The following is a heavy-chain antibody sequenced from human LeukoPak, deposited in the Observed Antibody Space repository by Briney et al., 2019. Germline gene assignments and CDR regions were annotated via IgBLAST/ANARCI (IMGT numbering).Heavy chain of an antibody. V-gene: IGHV3-21*01. D-gene: IGHD5-18*01. CDR3: ARRATTERGHSYGLDY. CDR1: GFTFSSHN. J-gene: IGHJ4*02. Sequence: GGSLRLSCEVSGFTFSSHNMNWVRQAPGKGLEWVSSISSSSSYIYYADSMTGRFTISRDNAKNSLYLQMNSLRAEDTAMYFCARRATTERGHSYGLDYWGQGILVTVSS. CDR2: ISSSSSYI.